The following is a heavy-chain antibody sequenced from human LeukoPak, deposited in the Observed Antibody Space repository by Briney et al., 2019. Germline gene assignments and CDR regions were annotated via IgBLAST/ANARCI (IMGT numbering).Heavy chain of an antibody. D-gene: IGHD5-18*01. CDR3: AKEDSYGYGY. J-gene: IGHJ4*02. Sequence: GGSLRLSCAASGFSFNAYYMSWIRQAPGKGLEWISYISPSGTTEYYIDSVKGRFTISRDNAKNSLYLRMNSLSAEDTAVYYCAKEDSYGYGYWGQGTLVTVSS. CDR1: GFSFNAYY. V-gene: IGHV3-11*01. CDR2: ISPSGTTE.